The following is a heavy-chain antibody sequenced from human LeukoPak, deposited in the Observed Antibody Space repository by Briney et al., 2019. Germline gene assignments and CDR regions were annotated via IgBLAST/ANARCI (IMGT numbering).Heavy chain of an antibody. CDR2: ISSSSSYI. Sequence: GGSLRLSCAASGFTFSSYSMNWVRQAPGKGLEWVSSISSSSSYIYYADSVKGRFTISRDNAKSSLYLQMNSLRAEDTAVYYCARDFLAVDWFDPWGQGTLVTVSS. CDR1: GFTFSSYS. V-gene: IGHV3-21*01. CDR3: ARDFLAVDWFDP. J-gene: IGHJ5*02. D-gene: IGHD2-15*01.